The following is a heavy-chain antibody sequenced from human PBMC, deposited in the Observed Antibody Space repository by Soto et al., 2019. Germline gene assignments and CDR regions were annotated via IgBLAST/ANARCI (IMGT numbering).Heavy chain of an antibody. J-gene: IGHJ4*02. CDR3: ARDSKKGRSRSLLLEFDY. Sequence: SVKVSCKASGGTFSSYAISWVRQAPGQGLEWMGGIIPIFGTANYAQKFQGRVTITADESTSTAYMELSSLRSEDTAVYYCARDSKKGRSRSLLLEFDYWGQGTLVTVSS. D-gene: IGHD1-1*01. CDR1: GGTFSSYA. CDR2: IIPIFGTA. V-gene: IGHV1-69*13.